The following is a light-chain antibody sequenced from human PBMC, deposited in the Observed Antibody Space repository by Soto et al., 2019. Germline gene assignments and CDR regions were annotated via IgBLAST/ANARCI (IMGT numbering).Light chain of an antibody. J-gene: IGKJ4*01. CDR3: QHYGSLVLT. V-gene: IGKV3-20*01. CDR1: QSVSSNY. Sequence: EIVLTQSPGTLSLSPGERATLSCRASQSVSSNYLAWYQQKPGQAPRLLIYGASSRATGIPDRFSGSGSGTDFTLTISRLEAEDFAVYYCQHYGSLVLTFGGGTKVEIK. CDR2: GAS.